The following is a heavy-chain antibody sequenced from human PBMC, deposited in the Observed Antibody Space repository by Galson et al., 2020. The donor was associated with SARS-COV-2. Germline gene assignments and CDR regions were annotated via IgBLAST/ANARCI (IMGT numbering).Heavy chain of an antibody. CDR3: ARDGGSGDSYYYALNV. CDR2: ISTTSSTK. Sequence: GESLKIPCAASGFTFSSHEMNWVRPAPGKGLEWVSYISTTSSTKYYADPVKGRFTISRDNAKNSLFLQMNSLRAEDTALYYCARDGGSGDSYYYALNVWGQGTTVTVSS. CDR1: GFTFSSHE. V-gene: IGHV3-48*03. D-gene: IGHD4-4*01. J-gene: IGHJ6*02.